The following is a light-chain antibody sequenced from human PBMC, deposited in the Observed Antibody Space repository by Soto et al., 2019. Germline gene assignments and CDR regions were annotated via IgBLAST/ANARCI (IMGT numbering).Light chain of an antibody. V-gene: IGKV3-20*01. CDR3: QQYSNLPIT. CDR2: GAS. J-gene: IGKJ5*01. CDR1: QSVSSSY. Sequence: EIVLTQSPGTLSLSPGERGTLSCRASQSVSSSYLARFQQKPGQAPRLLIYGASSRATGIPDRFSGSGSGTDFTLTISRLEPEDFAVYYCQQYSNLPITFGHGTRLEIK.